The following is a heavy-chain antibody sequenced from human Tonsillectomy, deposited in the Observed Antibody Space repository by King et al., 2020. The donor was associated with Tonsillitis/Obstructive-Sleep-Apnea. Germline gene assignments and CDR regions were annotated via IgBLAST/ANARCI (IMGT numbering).Heavy chain of an antibody. Sequence: QLQESGPGLVKPSETLSLTCTVSGGSVSSGSYYWSWIRQPPGKGLEWIGYIYYIGSTNHNPSLKSRVTISVDTSKNQFSLKLSSVTAADTALYYCAGGHIVLPAASIWRQGTMVTVSS. CDR3: AGGHIVLPAASI. D-gene: IGHD2-2*01. V-gene: IGHV4-61*01. CDR2: IYYIGST. J-gene: IGHJ3*02. CDR1: GGSVSSGSYY.